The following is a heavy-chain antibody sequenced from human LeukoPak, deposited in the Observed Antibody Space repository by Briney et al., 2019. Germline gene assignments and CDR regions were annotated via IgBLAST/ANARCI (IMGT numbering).Heavy chain of an antibody. CDR3: ARVMGIALLLPTDY. CDR2: INPNSGGT. Sequence: ASVKVSCKASGYTFTGYYMHWVRQAPGQGLEWMGWINPNSGGTNYAQKFQGRVTMTRNTSISTAYMELSSLRSEDTAVYYCARVMGIALLLPTDYWGQGTLVTVSS. CDR1: GYTFTGYY. J-gene: IGHJ4*02. V-gene: IGHV1-2*02. D-gene: IGHD6-13*01.